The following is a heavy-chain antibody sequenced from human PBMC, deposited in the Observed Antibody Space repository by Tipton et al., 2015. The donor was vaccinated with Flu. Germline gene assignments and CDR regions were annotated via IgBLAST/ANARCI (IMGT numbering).Heavy chain of an antibody. CDR1: GYSIRSAYY. CDR3: ARRAYSNYVSEPKSWFDP. D-gene: IGHD4-11*01. V-gene: IGHV4-38-2*01. J-gene: IGHJ5*02. CDR2: IYHSGTT. Sequence: LRLSCSVSGYSIRSAYYWGWVRRPPGKGLEWIGTIYHSGTTYYNPSLKSRLTISVDTSKNQFSLKVTSVTAADTAVYYCARRAYSNYVSEPKSWFDPWGQGSLVTVSS.